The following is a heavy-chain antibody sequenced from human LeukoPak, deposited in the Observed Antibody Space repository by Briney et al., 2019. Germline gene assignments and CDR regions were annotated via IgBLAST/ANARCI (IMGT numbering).Heavy chain of an antibody. V-gene: IGHV4-34*01. CDR2: INHSGST. CDR3: ARGSCSGGSCYLYNYYHYMDV. Sequence: PSETLSLPCAVYGGSFSAYYWSWIRQPPGKGLEWMGEINHSGSTNYNPSLKSRATISVDTSKKQFSLKLSSLTAADTAVYYCARGSCSGGSCYLYNYYHYMDVWGKGTTVTVSS. D-gene: IGHD2-15*01. CDR1: GGSFSAYY. J-gene: IGHJ6*03.